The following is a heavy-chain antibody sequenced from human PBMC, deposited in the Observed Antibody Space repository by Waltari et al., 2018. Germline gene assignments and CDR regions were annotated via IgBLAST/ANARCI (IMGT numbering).Heavy chain of an antibody. D-gene: IGHD6-6*01. J-gene: IGHJ4*02. CDR3: AKTLYSSSPTFDY. CDR2: IWYDGSNK. Sequence: QVQLVESGGGVVQPGRSLRLSCAASGFTFRSYGMHWVRQAPGKGLEWVAVIWYDGSNKYYADSVKGRFTISRDNSKNTLYLQMNSLRAEDTAVYYCAKTLYSSSPTFDYWGQGTLVTVSS. V-gene: IGHV3-30*18. CDR1: GFTFRSYG.